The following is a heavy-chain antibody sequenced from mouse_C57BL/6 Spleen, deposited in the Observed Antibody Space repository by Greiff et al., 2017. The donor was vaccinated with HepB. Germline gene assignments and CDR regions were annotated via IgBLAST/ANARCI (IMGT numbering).Heavy chain of an antibody. CDR1: GYAFSSSW. V-gene: IGHV1-82*01. CDR2: IYPGDGDT. CDR3: ARNDTEFAY. Sequence: VQLQQSGPELVKPGASVKISCKASGYAFSSSWMNWVKQRPGNGLEWIGRIYPGDGDTNYNGKFKGKATLTADKSSSTAYMQLSSLTSEDSAVYFCARNDTEFAYWGQGTLVTVSA. J-gene: IGHJ3*01.